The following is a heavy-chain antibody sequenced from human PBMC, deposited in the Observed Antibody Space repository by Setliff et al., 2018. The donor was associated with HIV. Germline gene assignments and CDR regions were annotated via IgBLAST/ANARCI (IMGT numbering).Heavy chain of an antibody. D-gene: IGHD3-10*01. CDR2: MYHSGST. CDR1: NYSISSGYY. Sequence: SETLSLTCAVSNYSISSGYYWGWIRQSPGKGLEWIGSMYHSGSTYSNPSLKSRVTMSTDTSKNQLSLKLSSVTAADTAVYYCARESVVRGVIRPFDYWGQGTLVTVSS. CDR3: ARESVVRGVIRPFDY. J-gene: IGHJ4*02. V-gene: IGHV4-38-2*02.